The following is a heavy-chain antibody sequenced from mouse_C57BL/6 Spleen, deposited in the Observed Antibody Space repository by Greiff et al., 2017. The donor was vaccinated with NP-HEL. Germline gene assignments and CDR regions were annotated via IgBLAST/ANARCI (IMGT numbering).Heavy chain of an antibody. CDR1: GFTFSDYG. J-gene: IGHJ4*01. Sequence: EVRLVESGGGLVKPGGSLKLSCAASGFTFSDYGMHWVRQAPEKGLEWVAYISSGSSTIYYADTVKGRFTISRDNAKNTLFLQMTSLRSEDTAMYYCARMYDGSLYAMDYWGQGTSVTVSS. CDR3: ARMYDGSLYAMDY. CDR2: ISSGSSTI. V-gene: IGHV5-17*01. D-gene: IGHD2-3*01.